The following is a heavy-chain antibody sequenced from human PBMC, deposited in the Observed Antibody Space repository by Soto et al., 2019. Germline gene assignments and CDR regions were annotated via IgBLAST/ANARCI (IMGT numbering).Heavy chain of an antibody. Sequence: QVQLVQSGAEVKKPGASVKVSCKASGYTFTSYAMHWVRQAPGQRLEWMGWINAGNGNTKYSQKFQGRVTITRDTSASTAYRELSSLRSEDTAVYYCARAYYDFWSGYFYWGQGTLVTVSS. CDR3: ARAYYDFWSGYFY. CDR1: GYTFTSYA. CDR2: INAGNGNT. D-gene: IGHD3-3*01. J-gene: IGHJ4*02. V-gene: IGHV1-3*01.